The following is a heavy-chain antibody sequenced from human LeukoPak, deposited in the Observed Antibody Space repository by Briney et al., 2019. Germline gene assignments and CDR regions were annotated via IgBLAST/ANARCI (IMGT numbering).Heavy chain of an antibody. CDR2: IYDSGST. Sequence: SGTLSLTCTVSGVSINSFYWSWIRQPPGKGLEWIGYIYDSGSTNYKPSLKSRVTMSVDTSKNQLSLKLSSVTAADTAVYYCARTVHYSSGWSPTYYFDYWGQGNPVTVSS. V-gene: IGHV4-59*01. J-gene: IGHJ4*02. CDR3: ARTVHYSSGWSPTYYFDY. D-gene: IGHD6-19*01. CDR1: GVSINSFY.